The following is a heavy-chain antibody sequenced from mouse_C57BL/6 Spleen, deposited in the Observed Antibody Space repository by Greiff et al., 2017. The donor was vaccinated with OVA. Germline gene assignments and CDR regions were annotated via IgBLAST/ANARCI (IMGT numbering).Heavy chain of an antibody. D-gene: IGHD2-4*01. CDR2: ISSGSSTI. V-gene: IGHV5-17*01. CDR1: GFTFSDYG. CDR3: AKYYDYGAWYFDV. Sequence: EVQVVESGGGLVKPGGSLKLSCAASGFTFSDYGMHWVRQAPEKGLEWVAYISSGSSTIYYADTVKGRFTISRDNAKNTLFLQMTSLRSEDTAMYYCAKYYDYGAWYFDVWGTGTTVTVSS. J-gene: IGHJ1*03.